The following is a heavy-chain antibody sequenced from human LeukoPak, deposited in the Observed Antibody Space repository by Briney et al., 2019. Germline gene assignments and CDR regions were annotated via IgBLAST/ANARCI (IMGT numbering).Heavy chain of an antibody. CDR2: INHSGST. D-gene: IGHD2-21*02. CDR1: GGSFSGYY. J-gene: IGHJ4*02. CDR3: ARGQSPMVTARRKLTTYYFDY. Sequence: PSETLSLTCAVYGGSFSGYYWSWIRQPPGKGLEWIGEINHSGSTNYNPSLKSRVTISVDTPKNQFSLKLSSVTAADTAVYYCARGQSPMVTARRKLTTYYFDYWGQGTLVTVSS. V-gene: IGHV4-34*01.